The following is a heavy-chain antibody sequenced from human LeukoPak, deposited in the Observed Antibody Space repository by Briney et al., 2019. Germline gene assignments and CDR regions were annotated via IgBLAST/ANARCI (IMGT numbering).Heavy chain of an antibody. Sequence: PSETLSLTCCVSGGSISIYYWTWIRQIPGKGLEWIGYIYYTGTTNYNALFESRPTISVDTSKTQFSLKLTSVTAAETAVYFCARGEDFERYYLAYWGQGTLVTVSS. CDR3: ARGEDFERYYLAY. V-gene: IGHV4-59*01. CDR2: IYYTGTT. CDR1: GGSISIYY. J-gene: IGHJ4*02. D-gene: IGHD3-9*01.